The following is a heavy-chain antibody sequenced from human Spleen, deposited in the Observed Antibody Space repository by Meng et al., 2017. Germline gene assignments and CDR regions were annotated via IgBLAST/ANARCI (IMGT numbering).Heavy chain of an antibody. Sequence: QVPLQGSAPVLVRTSEPLSTTCTVAGASDSSGTYCWTWLRPPPGKGLEWVGFIDYSRRTNYYPSLKSRVTISVDTSKNQFSLKLTSVTAADTAGYYCAGGPWEFDYWGQGTLVTVSS. J-gene: IGHJ4*02. V-gene: IGHV4-61*01. CDR1: GASDSSGTYC. D-gene: IGHD1-26*01. CDR3: AGGPWEFDY. CDR2: IDYSRRT.